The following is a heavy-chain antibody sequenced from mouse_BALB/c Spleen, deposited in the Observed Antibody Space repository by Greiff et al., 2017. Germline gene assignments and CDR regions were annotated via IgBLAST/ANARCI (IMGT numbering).Heavy chain of an antibody. CDR3: ARQYGNYPSWFAY. D-gene: IGHD2-10*02. CDR2: IYPGDGDT. CDR1: GYAFSSYW. J-gene: IGHJ3*01. V-gene: IGHV1-80*01. Sequence: VKLQESGAELVRPGSSVKISCKASGYAFSSYWMNWVKQRPGQGLEWIGQIYPGDGDTNYNGKFKGKATLTADKSSSTAYMQLSSLTSEDSAVYFCARQYGNYPSWFAYWGQGTLVTVSA.